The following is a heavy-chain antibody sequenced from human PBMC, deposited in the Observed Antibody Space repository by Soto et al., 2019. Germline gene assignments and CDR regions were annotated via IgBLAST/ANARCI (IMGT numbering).Heavy chain of an antibody. V-gene: IGHV4-34*01. CDR2: INHSGST. CDR1: GGSFSGYY. J-gene: IGHJ4*02. D-gene: IGHD6-19*01. Sequence: QVQLQQWGAGLLKPSETLSLTCAVYGGSFSGYYWSWIRQPPGKGLEWIGEINHSGSTNYNPSLKSRVTISVNTTKNHFALKLIAVTAADTAVYDCSRERKGSGRYFGYWGQGTLGTV. CDR3: SRERKGSGRYFGY.